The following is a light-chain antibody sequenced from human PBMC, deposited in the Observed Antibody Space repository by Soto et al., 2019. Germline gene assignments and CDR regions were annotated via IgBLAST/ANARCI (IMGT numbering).Light chain of an antibody. J-gene: IGLJ1*01. V-gene: IGLV1-40*01. CDR1: SSNIGAGYD. CDR2: GNS. Sequence: QSVLTQPPSVSGAPGQRVTISCTGSSSNIGAGYDVHWYQQLPGTAPKLLIYGNSNRPSGVPDRFSGSKSGTSASLAITGLQAEDVADYYCQSYDSSLRLYVFGTGTKVTVL. CDR3: QSYDSSLRLYV.